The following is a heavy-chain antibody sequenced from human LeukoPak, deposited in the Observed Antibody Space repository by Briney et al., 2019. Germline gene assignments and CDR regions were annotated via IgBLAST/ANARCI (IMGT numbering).Heavy chain of an antibody. V-gene: IGHV1-8*01. J-gene: IGHJ4*02. CDR1: GYTFTSYD. CDR2: MNPNSGNT. Sequence: ASVKVSCKASGYTFTSYDINWVRQATGQGLEWMGWMNPNSGNTGYAQKFQGRVTMTRNTSISTAYMELSSLRSEDTAVYCCARGDTVTTPPFDYWGQGTLVTVSS. D-gene: IGHD4-17*01. CDR3: ARGDTVTTPPFDY.